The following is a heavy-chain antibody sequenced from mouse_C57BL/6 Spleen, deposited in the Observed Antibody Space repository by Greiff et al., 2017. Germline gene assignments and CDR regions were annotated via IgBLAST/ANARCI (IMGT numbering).Heavy chain of an antibody. CDR2: INPSNGGT. D-gene: IGHD1-1*01. CDR1: GYTFTSYW. J-gene: IGHJ1*03. V-gene: IGHV1-53*01. Sequence: QVQLKQPGTELVKPGASVKLSCKASGYTFTSYWMHWVKQRPGQGLEGIGNINPSNGGTNYNEKFKSKATLTVDKSSSTAYMQLSSLTSEDSAVYYCARDYGSSYWYFDVWGTGTTVTVSS. CDR3: ARDYGSSYWYFDV.